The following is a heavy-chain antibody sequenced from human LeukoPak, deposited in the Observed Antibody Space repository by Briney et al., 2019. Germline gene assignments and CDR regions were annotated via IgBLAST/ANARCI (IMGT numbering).Heavy chain of an antibody. V-gene: IGHV4-34*01. J-gene: IGHJ4*02. CDR1: GGSFSGYY. Sequence: SETLSLTCAVYGGSFSGYYWSWIRQPPGKGLEWIGEINHSGSTNYNPSLKSRVTISVDTSKNQFSLKLSSVTAADTAVYYCARGRGGLGELLSHFDYWGQGTLVTVSS. CDR2: INHSGST. D-gene: IGHD3-10*01. CDR3: ARGRGGLGELLSHFDY.